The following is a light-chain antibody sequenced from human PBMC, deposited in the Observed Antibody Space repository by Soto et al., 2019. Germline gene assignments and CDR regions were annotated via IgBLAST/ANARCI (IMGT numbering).Light chain of an antibody. J-gene: IGKJ3*01. Sequence: DIQMTPSPSSLSASVGDRVTITCRASQTISSYLNWYQQKPGKAPKLLIYAASSLQSGVPSRFSGSGSGTDFTLTISSLQPEDFATYSCQQSYSAPFTFGPGTKVDIK. CDR2: AAS. CDR1: QTISSY. V-gene: IGKV1-39*01. CDR3: QQSYSAPFT.